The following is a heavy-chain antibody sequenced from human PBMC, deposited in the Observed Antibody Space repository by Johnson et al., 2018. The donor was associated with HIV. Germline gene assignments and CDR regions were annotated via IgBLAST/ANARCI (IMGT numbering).Heavy chain of an antibody. V-gene: IGHV3-20*04. Sequence: VQLVESGGGVVRPGGSLRLSCAASGFTFDDYGMSWVRQAPGKGLEWVSGINWNGGSTGYADSVKGRFTISRDNSKNTLYLQMNSLRAEDTAVYYCAKDHRFTPDAFDIWGQGTMVTVSS. CDR3: AKDHRFTPDAFDI. CDR2: INWNGGST. J-gene: IGHJ3*02. CDR1: GFTFDDYG.